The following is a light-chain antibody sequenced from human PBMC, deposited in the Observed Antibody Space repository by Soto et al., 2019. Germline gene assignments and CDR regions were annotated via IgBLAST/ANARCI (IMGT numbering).Light chain of an antibody. J-gene: IGKJ1*01. V-gene: IGKV3-20*01. Sequence: EIVLTQSPGTLSSSPGERATLSCRASQSVTSSYLAWYQQKPGQAPRRLIYGASSRATGIPDRFSGSGSGTDFTLTISRLEPEDFAVYYCQQYGSSPVTFGQGTKVEIK. CDR1: QSVTSSY. CDR3: QQYGSSPVT. CDR2: GAS.